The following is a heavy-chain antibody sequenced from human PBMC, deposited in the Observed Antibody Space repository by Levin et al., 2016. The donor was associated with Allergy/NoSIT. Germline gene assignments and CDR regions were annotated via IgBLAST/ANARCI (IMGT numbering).Heavy chain of an antibody. D-gene: IGHD2-2*01. CDR3: ARHVLYQPPLVFDP. V-gene: IGHV4-39*01. Sequence: SETLSLTCTVSGGSISSGSYYWGWIRQPPGKGLEWIGSIYYSGSTYYNPSVRSRVTISVDTSKNHFSLKLTSVTAADTAVYYCARHVLYQPPLVFDPWGQGTLVTVSS. CDR1: GGSISSGSYY. CDR2: IYYSGST. J-gene: IGHJ5*02.